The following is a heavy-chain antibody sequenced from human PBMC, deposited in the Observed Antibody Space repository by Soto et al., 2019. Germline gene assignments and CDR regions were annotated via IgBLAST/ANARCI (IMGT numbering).Heavy chain of an antibody. CDR3: ARGHRSAYCGGDCPRGYFDY. J-gene: IGHJ4*02. D-gene: IGHD2-21*02. V-gene: IGHV3-33*01. CDR2: IWYDGSNK. CDR1: GFTFSSYG. Sequence: PGGSLRLSCAASGFTFSSYGMHWVRQAPGKGLEWVAVIWYDGSNKYYADSVKGRFTISRDNSKNTLYLQMNSLRAEDTAVYYCARGHRSAYCGGDCPRGYFDYWGQGTLVTVSS.